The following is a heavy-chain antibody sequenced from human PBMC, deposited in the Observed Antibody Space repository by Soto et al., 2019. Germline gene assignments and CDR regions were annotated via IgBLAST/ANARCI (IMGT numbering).Heavy chain of an antibody. J-gene: IGHJ4*02. Sequence: PGGSLRLSCAASGFTFSSYAMSWVRQAPGKGLEWVSAISGSGGSTYYADSVKGRFTISRDNSENTLYLQMNSLRAEDTAVYYCGAGAVAGLGVDWGQGTLVTVSS. V-gene: IGHV3-23*01. CDR1: GFTFSSYA. D-gene: IGHD6-19*01. CDR2: ISGSGGST. CDR3: GAGAVAGLGVD.